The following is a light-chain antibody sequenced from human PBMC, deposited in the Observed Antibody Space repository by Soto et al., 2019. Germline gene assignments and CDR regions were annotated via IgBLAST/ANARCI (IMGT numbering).Light chain of an antibody. CDR1: QSLLHITGATF. CDR3: MQSRQLPPT. J-gene: IGKJ5*01. Sequence: EMTQTPPSLSVAPAPPASISCKSSQSLLHITGATFPCWYLQKAGQSPQLLIYEVSTRVSGVPDRFSGSGSGTDFTLVISRVETDDVGIYYCMQSRQLPPTFGQGTRLEIK. CDR2: EVS. V-gene: IGKV2D-29*02.